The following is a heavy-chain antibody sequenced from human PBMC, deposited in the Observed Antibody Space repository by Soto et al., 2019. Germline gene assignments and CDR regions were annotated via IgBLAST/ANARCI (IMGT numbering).Heavy chain of an antibody. J-gene: IGHJ6*03. CDR3: AKDSDYGDYGDYYYMDV. CDR2: ISWNSGSI. Sequence: EVQLVESGGGLVQPGRSLRLSCAASGFTFDDYAMHWVRQAPGKGLEWVSGISWNSGSIGYADSVKGRFTISRDNAKNSLYLQMNSLRAEDTALYYCAKDSDYGDYGDYYYMDVWGKGTTVTVSS. CDR1: GFTFDDYA. D-gene: IGHD4-17*01. V-gene: IGHV3-9*01.